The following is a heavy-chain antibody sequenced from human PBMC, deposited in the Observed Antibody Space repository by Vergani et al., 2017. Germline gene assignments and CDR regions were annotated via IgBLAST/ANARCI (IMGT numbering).Heavy chain of an antibody. V-gene: IGHV4-39*07. CDR2: IYHTGSA. CDR3: ATGAGAFDI. Sequence: QVQLQESGPGLVKPSQSLSLTCTVSGGSISGVSYYLSWVRQPAGKGLEWIGSIYHTGSAYYNPSLKSRVTVSVDTSMNQVSLKLTSVTAADTAVYYCATGAGAFDIWGKGTLVTVSS. CDR1: GGSISGVSYY. J-gene: IGHJ4*02. D-gene: IGHD7-27*01.